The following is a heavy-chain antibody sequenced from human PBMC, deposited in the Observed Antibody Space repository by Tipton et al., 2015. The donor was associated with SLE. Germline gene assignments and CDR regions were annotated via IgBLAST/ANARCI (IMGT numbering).Heavy chain of an antibody. V-gene: IGHV4-38-2*01. CDR2: VYHGGST. CDR1: GYSISSGYY. Sequence: TLSLTCAVSGYSISSGYYWGWVRQPPGKGLEWIGSVYHGGSTKYNPSLNGRVTISVDTSNNQFSLKLNSVTAADTAVYYCARVTVGHWYFDLWGRGTLVTVSS. J-gene: IGHJ2*01. CDR3: ARVTVGHWYFDL. D-gene: IGHD1-26*01.